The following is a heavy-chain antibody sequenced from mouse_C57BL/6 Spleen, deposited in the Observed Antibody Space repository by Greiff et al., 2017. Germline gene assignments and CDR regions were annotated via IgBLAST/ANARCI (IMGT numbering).Heavy chain of an antibody. V-gene: IGHV1-82*01. J-gene: IGHJ2*01. CDR1: GYAFSSSW. Sequence: VQLQQSGPELVKPGASVKISCKASGYAFSSSWMNWVKQRPGKGLEWIGRIYPGDGDTNYNGKFKGKATLTADKSSSTAYMQLSGLTSEDSAVCCCARDSQLVSFDYWGQGTTLTVSS. CDR2: IYPGDGDT. D-gene: IGHD4-1*02. CDR3: ARDSQLVSFDY.